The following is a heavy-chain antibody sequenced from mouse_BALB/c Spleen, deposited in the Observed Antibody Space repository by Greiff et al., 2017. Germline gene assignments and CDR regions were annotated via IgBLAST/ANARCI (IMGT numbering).Heavy chain of an antibody. J-gene: IGHJ4*01. CDR3: ANYYYGHYYAMDY. CDR1: GYSITSGYY. CDR2: ISYDGSN. D-gene: IGHD1-1*01. V-gene: IGHV3-6*02. Sequence: EVQLQESGPGLVKPSQSLSLTCSVTGYSITSGYYWNWIRQFPGNKLEWMGYISYDGSNNYNPSLKNRISITRDTSKNQFFLKLNSVTTEDTATYYCANYYYGHYYAMDYWGQGTSVTVSS.